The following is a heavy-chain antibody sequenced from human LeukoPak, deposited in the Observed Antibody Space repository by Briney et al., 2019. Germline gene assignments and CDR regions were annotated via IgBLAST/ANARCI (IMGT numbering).Heavy chain of an antibody. CDR1: GYTFTSYD. V-gene: IGHV1-8*01. CDR2: MNPNSGNT. J-gene: IGHJ4*02. D-gene: IGHD3-3*01. Sequence: ASVKVSCKASGYTFTSYDINWVRQATGQGLEWMGWMNPNSGNTGYVQKFQGRVTMTRNTSISTAYMELSRLRSDDTAVYYCARVTDDFWSGYLNFDYWGQGTLVTVSS. CDR3: ARVTDDFWSGYLNFDY.